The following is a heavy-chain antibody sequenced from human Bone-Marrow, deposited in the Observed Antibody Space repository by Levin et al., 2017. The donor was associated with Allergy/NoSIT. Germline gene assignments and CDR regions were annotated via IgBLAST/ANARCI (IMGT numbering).Heavy chain of an antibody. J-gene: IGHJ4*02. Sequence: GESLKISCAASGFTFSTQSMHWVRQTPGKRLESVAAISGDGSRTYYGNSVKGRFTISRDNFKSTLYLQMGSLRMEDMAVYYCKTWDNWKYDYWGRGTLVTVSS. CDR2: ISGDGSRT. CDR1: GFTFSTQS. V-gene: IGHV3-64*01. D-gene: IGHD1-7*01. CDR3: KTWDNWKYDY.